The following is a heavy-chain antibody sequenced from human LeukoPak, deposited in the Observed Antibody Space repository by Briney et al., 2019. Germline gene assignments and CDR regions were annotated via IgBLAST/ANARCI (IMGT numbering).Heavy chain of an antibody. CDR1: GFIFSNNI. Sequence: GGSLRLSCAASGFIFSNNIMNWVRQAPGKGLEWVSAITGGGSGIYYADSMKSRFTISRDNSKNTLYLQINSLRAEDTAVHYCAKWGDYDVLTGYYVSDYWGQGTLVTVSS. V-gene: IGHV3-23*01. CDR2: ITGGGSGI. D-gene: IGHD3-9*01. CDR3: AKWGDYDVLTGYYVSDY. J-gene: IGHJ4*02.